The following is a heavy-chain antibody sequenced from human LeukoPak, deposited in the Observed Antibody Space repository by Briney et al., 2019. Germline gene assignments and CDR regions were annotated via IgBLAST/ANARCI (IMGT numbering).Heavy chain of an antibody. D-gene: IGHD2-2*01. V-gene: IGHV3-30-3*01. CDR3: ARDQGYCSSTSCYALYYFDY. CDR1: GGSFSGYY. CDR2: ISYDGSNK. J-gene: IGHJ4*02. Sequence: LSLTCAVYGGSFSGYYWSWIRQAPGKGLEWVAVISYDGSNKYYADSVKGRFTISRDNSKNTLYLQMNSLRAEDTAVYYCARDQGYCSSTSCYALYYFDYWGQGTLVTVSS.